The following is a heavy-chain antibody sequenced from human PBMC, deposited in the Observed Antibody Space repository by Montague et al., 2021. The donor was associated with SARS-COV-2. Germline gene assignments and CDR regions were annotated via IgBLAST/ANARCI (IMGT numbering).Heavy chain of an antibody. CDR3: ARGLPYYGSGNTPFDY. D-gene: IGHD3-10*01. Sequence: SLRLSCAASGFTFSSYGMHWVRQAPGKGLEWVAVIWYDGSNKYYADSVKGRFTISRDNSKNTLYLQMNSLRAEDTAVYYCARGLPYYGSGNTPFDYWGRGTLVTVSS. V-gene: IGHV3-33*08. J-gene: IGHJ4*02. CDR1: GFTFSSYG. CDR2: IWYDGSNK.